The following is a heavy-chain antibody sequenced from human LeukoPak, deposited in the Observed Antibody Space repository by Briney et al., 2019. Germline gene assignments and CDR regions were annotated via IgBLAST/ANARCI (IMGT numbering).Heavy chain of an antibody. J-gene: IGHJ4*02. D-gene: IGHD3-3*01. CDR3: ARAYLRILEWQKIDY. CDR2: ISSSSSYI. V-gene: IGHV3-21*01. CDR1: GFTFSSYS. Sequence: GGSLRLSCAASGFTFSSYSMNWVRQAPVKGLEWVSSISSSSSYIYYADSVKGRFTISRDSAKNSLYLQMNSLRAEDTAVYYCARAYLRILEWQKIDYWGQGTLVTVSS.